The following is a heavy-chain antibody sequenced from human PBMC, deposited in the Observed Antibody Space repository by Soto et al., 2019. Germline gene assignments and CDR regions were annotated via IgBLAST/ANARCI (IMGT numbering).Heavy chain of an antibody. D-gene: IGHD2-15*01. V-gene: IGHV3-21*01. Sequence: EVQLVESGGGLVKPGGSLRLSCAASGFNFNSYTINWVRQAPGKRLEWLSSISSSGYIFSTDSVRGRFTISSDTAKNSVYLQINSLRAEDTAVYFCARDCSGGSCSPGMDVWGQGTTVTVSS. J-gene: IGHJ6*02. CDR1: GFNFNSYT. CDR3: ARDCSGGSCSPGMDV. CDR2: ISSSGYI.